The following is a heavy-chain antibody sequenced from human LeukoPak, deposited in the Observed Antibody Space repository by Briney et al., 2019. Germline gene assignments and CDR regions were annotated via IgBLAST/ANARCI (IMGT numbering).Heavy chain of an antibody. CDR2: ISSSSSTI. Sequence: GGSLRLSCAASGFTFSSYSMNWVRQAPGKGLEWVSYISSSSSTIYYADSVRGRFTISRDNSKNTLYLQMNSLRAEDTAIYYCAKDDSTSYYYFDYWGQGTLVTVSS. V-gene: IGHV3-48*01. J-gene: IGHJ4*02. CDR3: AKDDSTSYYYFDY. CDR1: GFTFSSYS. D-gene: IGHD2-2*01.